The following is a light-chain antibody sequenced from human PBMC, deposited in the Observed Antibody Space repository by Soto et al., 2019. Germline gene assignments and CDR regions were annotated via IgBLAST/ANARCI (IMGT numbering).Light chain of an antibody. CDR3: QQYGSSPLT. CDR1: QSVSSSY. V-gene: IGKV3-20*01. J-gene: IGKJ4*01. Sequence: EIVCTPSPGTLSLSPGERATLSCRASQSVSSSYLAWYQQKPGQAPRLLIYGASSRATGIPDRFSGSGSGTDFTLTISILEPEDFAVYYCQQYGSSPLTFGGGTKGDIK. CDR2: GAS.